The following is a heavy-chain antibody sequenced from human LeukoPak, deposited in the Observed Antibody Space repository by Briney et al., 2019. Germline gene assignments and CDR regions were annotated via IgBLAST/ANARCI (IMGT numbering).Heavy chain of an antibody. Sequence: GGSLRLSCAASGFTFSSYSMNWVRQAPGKGLEWVSSISSSSSYIYYADLVKGRFTISRDNAKNSLYLQMNSLRAEDTAVYYCARAPNCSSTSCYTDIFDYWGQGTLVTVSS. CDR1: GFTFSSYS. CDR3: ARAPNCSSTSCYTDIFDY. CDR2: ISSSSSYI. D-gene: IGHD2-2*02. V-gene: IGHV3-21*01. J-gene: IGHJ4*02.